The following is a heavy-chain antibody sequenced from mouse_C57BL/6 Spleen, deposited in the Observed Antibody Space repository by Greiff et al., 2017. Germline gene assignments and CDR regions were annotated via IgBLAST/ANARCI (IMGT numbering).Heavy chain of an antibody. J-gene: IGHJ4*01. D-gene: IGHD1-1*01. CDR2: INPNNGGT. CDR3: ARNYYGSSYPYAMDY. V-gene: IGHV1-22*01. Sequence: EVQLQQSGPELVKPGASVKMSCKASGYTFTDYNMHWVKQSHGKSLEWIGYINPNNGGTSYNQKFKGKATLTVNKSSSTAYMELRSLTSEDSAVFYCARNYYGSSYPYAMDYWGQGTSVTVSS. CDR1: GYTFTDYN.